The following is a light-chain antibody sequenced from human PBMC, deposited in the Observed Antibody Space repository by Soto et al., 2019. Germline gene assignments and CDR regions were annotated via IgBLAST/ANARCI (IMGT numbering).Light chain of an antibody. CDR2: EVS. CDR3: SSYTSSNTWV. Sequence: QSALTQHASVSGSPGQSITISCTGTSSDVGGYNYVSWYQQHPGKVPRLMIYEVSNRPSGLSNRFSGSKSGNTASLTISGLQAEDEADYYCSSYTSSNTWVFGGGTKLTVL. CDR1: SSDVGGYNY. J-gene: IGLJ3*02. V-gene: IGLV2-14*01.